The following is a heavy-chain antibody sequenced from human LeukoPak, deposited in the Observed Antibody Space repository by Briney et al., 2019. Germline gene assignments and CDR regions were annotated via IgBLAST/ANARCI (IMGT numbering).Heavy chain of an antibody. J-gene: IGHJ3*01. CDR1: GFAITDHH. CDR3: ARVSAITGATDALDF. D-gene: IGHD1-20*01. Sequence: GGSLRLSCAASGFAITDHHMDWVRQAPGKGLEWVGRIRKKPNSYTTEYAASVKGRFTFSRDDSKNSLYLQMNSLEAEDTGVYYCARVSAITGATDALDFWGQGTMVTVSS. V-gene: IGHV3-72*01. CDR2: IRKKPNSYTT.